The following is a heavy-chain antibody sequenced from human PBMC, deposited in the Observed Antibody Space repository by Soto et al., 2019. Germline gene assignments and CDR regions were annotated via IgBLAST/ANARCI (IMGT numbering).Heavy chain of an antibody. V-gene: IGHV2-5*01. CDR2: SYWNDDK. CDR1: GFSVSASGMG. CDR3: AHRGIVGTTTWGYFDY. J-gene: IGHJ4*02. D-gene: IGHD1-26*01. Sequence: QITLKESGPTLVKPTQTLTLTCTFSGFSVSASGMGVGWIRQPPGKSLEWLALSYWNDDKRYSPSLISRLTITKDTSRNQVVLSMTNMAPVDTGTYYCAHRGIVGTTTWGYFDYWGQGTLVTVSS.